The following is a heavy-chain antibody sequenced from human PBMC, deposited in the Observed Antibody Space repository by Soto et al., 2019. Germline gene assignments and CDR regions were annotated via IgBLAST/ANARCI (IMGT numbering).Heavy chain of an antibody. CDR1: GGSFSTYG. D-gene: IGHD2-21*02. Sequence: QVQLVQSGAEVKKPRSSVKVSCKASGGSFSTYGINWVRLAPGQGLEWMGGIIPKFGTTNYAQKFRGRVTINADESTNTAYMELNYLRSEDTAVYFCARELDPYSGGNSLSLDYWGQGTLVTVSS. J-gene: IGHJ4*02. CDR3: ARELDPYSGGNSLSLDY. CDR2: IIPKFGTT. V-gene: IGHV1-69*13.